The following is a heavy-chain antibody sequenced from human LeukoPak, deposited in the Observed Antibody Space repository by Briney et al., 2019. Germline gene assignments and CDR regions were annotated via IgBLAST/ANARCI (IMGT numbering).Heavy chain of an antibody. D-gene: IGHD2-2*01. CDR1: GFTFSSYS. CDR2: ISSSSSYI. Sequence: GGSLRLSCAASGFTFSSYSMNWVRQAPGKGLEWVSSISSSSSYIYYADSVKGRFTISRDNAQNSLYLQMNSLRAEDTAVYYCASCPAAPYWYYYYMDVWGKGTTVTVSS. J-gene: IGHJ6*03. V-gene: IGHV3-21*01. CDR3: ASCPAAPYWYYYYMDV.